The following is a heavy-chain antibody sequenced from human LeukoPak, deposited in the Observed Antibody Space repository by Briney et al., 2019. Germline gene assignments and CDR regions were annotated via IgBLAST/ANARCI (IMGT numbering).Heavy chain of an antibody. CDR1: GFTFNSYE. CDR2: ISTSGSSGNVI. Sequence: GGSLRLSCAASGFTFNSYEMTWVRQAPGKGLEWVAYISTSGSSGNVIYYSDSVRGRFTISRDNAKKSLFLQMNSLRAEDKAVYYCARDLVGGNSHYGVDLWGQGTTVTVSS. D-gene: IGHD2-15*01. CDR3: ARDLVGGNSHYGVDL. J-gene: IGHJ6*02. V-gene: IGHV3-48*03.